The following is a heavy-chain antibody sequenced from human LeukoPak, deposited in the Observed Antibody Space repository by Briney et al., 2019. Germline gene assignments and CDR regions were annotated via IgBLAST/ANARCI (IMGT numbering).Heavy chain of an antibody. CDR2: IPSTGGST. CDR3: ATSYYYGSGSRYNYYYGMDV. Sequence: GGSLRLSCAASGFTFSSYAMSWVRQAPGKGLDWVSSIPSTGGSTYYADSVKGRFTISRDNSKNTLYLQMNSLRAEDTAVYYCATSYYYGSGSRYNYYYGMDVWGQGTTVTVSS. V-gene: IGHV3-23*01. CDR1: GFTFSSYA. D-gene: IGHD3-10*01. J-gene: IGHJ6*02.